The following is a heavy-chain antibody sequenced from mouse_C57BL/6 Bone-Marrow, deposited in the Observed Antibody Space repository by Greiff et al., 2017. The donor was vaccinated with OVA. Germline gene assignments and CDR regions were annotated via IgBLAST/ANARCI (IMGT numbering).Heavy chain of an antibody. CDR3: ARDRLLRYYFDY. CDR2: ISDGGSYT. D-gene: IGHD1-1*01. CDR1: GFTFSSYA. V-gene: IGHV5-4*01. Sequence: EVKLMESGGGLVKPGGSLKLSCAASGFTFSSYAMSWVRQTPEKRLEWVATISDGGSYTYYPDNVKGRFTISRDNAKNNLYLQMSHLKSEDTAMYYCARDRLLRYYFDYWGQGTTLTVSS. J-gene: IGHJ2*01.